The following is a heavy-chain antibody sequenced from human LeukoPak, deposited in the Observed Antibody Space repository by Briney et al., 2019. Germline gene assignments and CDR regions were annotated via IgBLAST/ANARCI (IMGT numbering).Heavy chain of an antibody. CDR1: GFTFSSYA. D-gene: IGHD2-15*01. Sequence: GGSLRLSCAASGFTFSSYAMSWVRQAPGKGLEWVANIKQDGSEKYYVDSVKGRFTISRDNAKNSLYLQMNSLRAEDTAVYYCARVALGSTYYYYYGMDVWGQGTTVTVSS. J-gene: IGHJ6*02. V-gene: IGHV3-7*01. CDR2: IKQDGSEK. CDR3: ARVALGSTYYYYYGMDV.